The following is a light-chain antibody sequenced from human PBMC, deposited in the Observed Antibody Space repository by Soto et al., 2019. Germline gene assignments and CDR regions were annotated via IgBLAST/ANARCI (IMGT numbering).Light chain of an antibody. V-gene: IGKV3D-15*01. CDR1: QGVSSN. J-gene: IGKJ3*01. CDR3: QQYNNWSIT. Sequence: EVVLTQSPGTLSLFPGEGATLSCRASQGVSSNSLAWYQHQPGQAPRLLIYDASKRATGIPDRFSGSGSGTEFTLTISSLQSEDFAVYYCQQYNNWSITFGPGTKVDIK. CDR2: DAS.